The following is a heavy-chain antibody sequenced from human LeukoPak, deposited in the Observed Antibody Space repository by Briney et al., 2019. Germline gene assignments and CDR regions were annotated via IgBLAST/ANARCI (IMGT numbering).Heavy chain of an antibody. V-gene: IGHV4-39*01. CDR1: GGSISSSSYY. CDR2: IYYSGST. Sequence: SETLSLTCTVSGGSISSSSYYWGWIRQPPGKGLEWIGSIYYSGSTYYNPSLKSRVTISVDTSKNQFSLKLSSVTAADTAVYYCASPHDSSGWSKVGSYFDYWGQGTLVTVSS. CDR3: ASPHDSSGWSKVGSYFDY. D-gene: IGHD6-19*01. J-gene: IGHJ4*02.